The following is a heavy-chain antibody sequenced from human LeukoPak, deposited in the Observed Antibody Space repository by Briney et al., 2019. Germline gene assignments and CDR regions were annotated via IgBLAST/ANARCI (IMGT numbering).Heavy chain of an antibody. CDR2: ISYDGGNK. Sequence: PGRSLRLSCAASGSTFSSCPMHWVRQAPGKGLEWVAVISYDGGNKYYADSVKGRFTISRDNSKNTLYLQMNSLRAEDTAVYYCARATSSSWYPGDYWGQGTLVTVSS. V-gene: IGHV3-30-3*01. CDR3: ARATSSSWYPGDY. J-gene: IGHJ4*02. CDR1: GSTFSSCP. D-gene: IGHD6-13*01.